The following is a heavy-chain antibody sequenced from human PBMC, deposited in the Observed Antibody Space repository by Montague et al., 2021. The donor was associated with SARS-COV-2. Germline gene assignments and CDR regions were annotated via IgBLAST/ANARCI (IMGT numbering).Heavy chain of an antibody. V-gene: IGHV4-61*02. Sequence: TLSLTCTVSGGSISSGSYYWSWIRQPAGKGPEWIGRIYTSGSTNYNPSLKSRVTISVDTSKNQFSLKLSSVTAADTAVYYCARGCSGGSCYPNPFSTWGQGTLVTVSS. CDR3: ARGCSGGSCYPNPFST. D-gene: IGHD2-15*01. CDR1: GGSISSGSYY. J-gene: IGHJ5*02. CDR2: IYTSGST.